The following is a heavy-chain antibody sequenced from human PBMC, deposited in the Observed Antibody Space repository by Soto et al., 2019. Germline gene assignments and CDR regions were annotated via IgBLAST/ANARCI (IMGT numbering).Heavy chain of an antibody. J-gene: IGHJ4*02. Sequence: GGSLRLSCAASGFTFNNFAMHWVRQAPGKGLEWVAVISYDGGDKYYADSVKGRFTISRDNSKNTLYLQMNGLRAEDTAVYYCARDLSTGAADYYFDYWGEGALVTVSS. V-gene: IGHV3-30*03. CDR1: GFTFNNFA. CDR3: ARDLSTGAADYYFDY. CDR2: ISYDGGDK. D-gene: IGHD6-13*01.